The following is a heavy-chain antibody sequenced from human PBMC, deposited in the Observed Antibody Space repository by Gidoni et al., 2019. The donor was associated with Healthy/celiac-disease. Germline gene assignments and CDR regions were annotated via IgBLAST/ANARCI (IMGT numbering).Heavy chain of an antibody. D-gene: IGHD3-16*02. CDR1: GGSFSGYY. Sequence: QVQLQQWGAGLLKHSETLSLTCAVYGGSFSGYYWSWIRQPPGKGLEWIGEINHSGSTNYNPSLKSRVTISVDTSKNQFSLKLSSVTAADTAVYYCARRGDLVSGVFSFWGQGTLVTVSS. V-gene: IGHV4-34*01. CDR2: INHSGST. J-gene: IGHJ4*02. CDR3: ARRGDLVSGVFSF.